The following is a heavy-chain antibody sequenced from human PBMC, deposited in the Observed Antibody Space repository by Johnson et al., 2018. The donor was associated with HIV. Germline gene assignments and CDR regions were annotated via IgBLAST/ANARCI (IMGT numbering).Heavy chain of an antibody. CDR3: ASGVTARAPLLI. V-gene: IGHV3-66*02. CDR2: IYSGGST. D-gene: IGHD6-6*01. J-gene: IGHJ3*02. CDR1: GFTFDDYG. Sequence: VQLVESGGGVVRPGGSLRLSCAASGFTFDDYGMSWVRQAPGKGLEWVSVIYSGGSTYYADSVKGRFTISRDNSKNTLYLQMNSLRAEDTAMYYCASGVTARAPLLIWGQGTMVTVSS.